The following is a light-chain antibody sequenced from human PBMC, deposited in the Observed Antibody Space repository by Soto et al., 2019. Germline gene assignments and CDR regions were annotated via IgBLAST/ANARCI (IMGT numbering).Light chain of an antibody. CDR2: KDR. CDR1: RIGNKN. V-gene: IGLV3-9*01. Sequence: SYELTQPVSVSVALGQKARISCGGNRIGNKNVHWYQHRPGQAPVLVIYKDRNRPSGIPDRFSGSLSGNTATLTITRAQAGDEADYYCQVWDITSVIFGGVTKLTVL. J-gene: IGLJ2*01. CDR3: QVWDITSVI.